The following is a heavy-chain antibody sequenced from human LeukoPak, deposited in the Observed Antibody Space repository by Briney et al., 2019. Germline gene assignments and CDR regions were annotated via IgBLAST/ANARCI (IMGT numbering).Heavy chain of an antibody. CDR2: IYNSANT. CDR3: ARHSRSGYIGYENAFDV. CDR1: GGSIISSTYY. Sequence: SETLSLTCTVSGGSIISSTYYWGWIRQPPGKGLEWIGNIYNSANTHYNPSLKTRITMSVDTSKNQFSLKLNSVTAADTGIYYCARHSRSGYIGYENAFDVWGQGTMVTVSS. J-gene: IGHJ3*01. D-gene: IGHD5-12*01. V-gene: IGHV4-39*01.